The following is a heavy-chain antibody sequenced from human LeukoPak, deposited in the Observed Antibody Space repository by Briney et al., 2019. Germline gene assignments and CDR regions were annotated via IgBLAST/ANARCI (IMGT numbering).Heavy chain of an antibody. CDR2: MYASGAT. D-gene: IGHD5-12*01. Sequence: SETLSLTCTVSGGSINNYYWSWIRQPAGKGLEWIGRMYASGATRYNPSFTSRVSMSADTSKNQLSLQLTSVTAADTAVYFCARDQSGSGGYNNDAFDIWGQGTMVTVSS. CDR3: ARDQSGSGGYNNDAFDI. CDR1: GGSINNYY. J-gene: IGHJ3*02. V-gene: IGHV4-4*07.